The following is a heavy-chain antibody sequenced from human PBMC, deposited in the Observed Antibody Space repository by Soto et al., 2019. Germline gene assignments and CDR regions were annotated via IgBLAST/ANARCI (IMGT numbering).Heavy chain of an antibody. V-gene: IGHV4-61*08. CDR2: IYYSGST. D-gene: IGHD1-26*01. J-gene: IGHJ4*02. Sequence: PSETLCLTCTFSGCSISSGGYYLSWIRQPPGKGLEWIGYIYYSGSTNYNPSLKSRVTISVDTSKNQFSLKLSSVTAADTAVYYCARRYGGNFDYWGQGTLVTVSS. CDR1: GCSISSGGYY. CDR3: ARRYGGNFDY.